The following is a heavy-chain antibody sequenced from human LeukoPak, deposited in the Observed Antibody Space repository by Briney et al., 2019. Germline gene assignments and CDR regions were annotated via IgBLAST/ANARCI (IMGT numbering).Heavy chain of an antibody. CDR1: GGSISTYY. V-gene: IGHV4-59*08. D-gene: IGHD3-10*01. CDR3: ASFHTALYYGSGSPKYYYGMDV. J-gene: IGHJ6*02. Sequence: SETLSLTCTVSGGSISTYYWSWIRQPPGKGLEWIGYIYYSGSTYYNPSLKSRVTISVDTSKNQFSLKLSSVTAADTAVYYCASFHTALYYGSGSPKYYYGMDVWGQGTTVTVSS. CDR2: IYYSGST.